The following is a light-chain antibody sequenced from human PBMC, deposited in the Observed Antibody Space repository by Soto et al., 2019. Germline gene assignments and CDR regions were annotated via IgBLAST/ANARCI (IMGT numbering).Light chain of an antibody. J-gene: IGKJ1*01. Sequence: EIVMTQSPATLSVSPGEGATLSCRASQTVSSNLAWYQQKPGQAPRLLIYDASTRATGIPARFSGSGSGTEFTLTISSLQSEDFAIYYCQQYINWPPWTFGQGTKVEIK. CDR1: QTVSSN. CDR2: DAS. CDR3: QQYINWPPWT. V-gene: IGKV3-15*01.